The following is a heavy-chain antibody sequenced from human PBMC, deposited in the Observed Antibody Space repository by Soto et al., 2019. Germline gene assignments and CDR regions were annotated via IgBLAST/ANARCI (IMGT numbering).Heavy chain of an antibody. CDR2: MSAFTGKA. J-gene: IGHJ1*01. V-gene: IGHV1-18*04. D-gene: IGHD3-10*01. Sequence: ASVKVSCKASGYTFIIYGISWVRQAPGQGLEWVGWMSAFTGKADYAQIFQDRVTMTTDTSTSTAYMELRSLRSDDTAVYYCARDQRYYGSGYYYSDSWGQGTLVTVSS. CDR1: GYTFIIYG. CDR3: ARDQRYYGSGYYYSDS.